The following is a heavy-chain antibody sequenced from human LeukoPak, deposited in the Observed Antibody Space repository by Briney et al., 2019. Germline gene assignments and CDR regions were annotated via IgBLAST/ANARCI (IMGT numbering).Heavy chain of an antibody. V-gene: IGHV7-4-1*02. CDR2: INTNTGNP. CDR1: GYTFTSYA. CDR3: AGSASEWELLGDDY. Sequence: GASVKVSCKASGYTFTSYAMNWVRQAPGQGLEWMGWINTNTGNPTYAQGFTGRFVFSLDTSVSTAYLQISSLKAEDTAVYYCAGSASEWELLGDDYWGQGTLVTVSS. D-gene: IGHD1-26*01. J-gene: IGHJ4*02.